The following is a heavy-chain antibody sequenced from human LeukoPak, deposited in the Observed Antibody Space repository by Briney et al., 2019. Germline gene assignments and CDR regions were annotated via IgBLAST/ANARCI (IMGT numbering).Heavy chain of an antibody. D-gene: IGHD3-10*02. Sequence: GGSLRLSCAASGFTFSDYEINWVRQAPGKGLEWVSCISTSGSTTYYADSVKGRFTISRDNAKNSLFLQMNTLTAEDTAVYYCARGALHVFDYWGQGTPDTVSS. CDR2: ISTSGSTT. CDR3: ARGALHVFDY. CDR1: GFTFSDYE. V-gene: IGHV3-48*03. J-gene: IGHJ4*02.